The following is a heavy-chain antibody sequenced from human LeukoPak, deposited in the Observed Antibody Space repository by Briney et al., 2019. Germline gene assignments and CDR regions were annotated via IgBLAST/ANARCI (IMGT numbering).Heavy chain of an antibody. CDR2: INPNSGGT. D-gene: IGHD3-22*01. Sequence: ASVKVSCKASGYTFTGYYMHWVRQAPGQGLEWMGWINPNSGGTNYAQKFQGRVTVTRDTSISTAYMELSRLRSVDTAVYYCARELSGPNYYDSSGHPDYWGQGTLVTVSS. CDR3: ARELSGPNYYDSSGHPDY. CDR1: GYTFTGYY. J-gene: IGHJ4*02. V-gene: IGHV1-2*02.